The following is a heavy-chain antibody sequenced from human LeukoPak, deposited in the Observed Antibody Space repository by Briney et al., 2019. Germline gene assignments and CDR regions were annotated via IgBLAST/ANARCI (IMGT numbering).Heavy chain of an antibody. D-gene: IGHD1-26*01. J-gene: IGHJ4*02. CDR2: IYYSGST. V-gene: IGHV4-39*01. Sequence: PSETLSLTCTVSGVSFSSTSYYWGWIRQPPGKGLEWIGSIYYSGSTYYNPSLKSRVTISVDTSKNQFSLKLSSVTAADTAVYYCARPAPRSGSYYAYFDYWGQGTLVTVSS. CDR1: GVSFSSTSYY. CDR3: ARPAPRSGSYYAYFDY.